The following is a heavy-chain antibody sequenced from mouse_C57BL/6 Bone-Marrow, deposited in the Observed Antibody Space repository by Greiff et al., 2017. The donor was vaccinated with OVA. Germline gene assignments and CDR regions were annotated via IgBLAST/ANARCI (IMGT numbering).Heavy chain of an antibody. CDR2: IHPNSGST. CDR1: GYTFTSYW. Sequence: QVQLQQPGAELVKPGASVKLSCKASGYTFTSYWMHWVKQRPGQGLEWIGMIHPNSGSTNYNEKFKSKATLTVDKSSSPAYMQLSSLTSEDSAVYYCARLYDYASFAYWGQGTLVTVSA. CDR3: ARLYDYASFAY. J-gene: IGHJ3*01. D-gene: IGHD1-1*01. V-gene: IGHV1-64*01.